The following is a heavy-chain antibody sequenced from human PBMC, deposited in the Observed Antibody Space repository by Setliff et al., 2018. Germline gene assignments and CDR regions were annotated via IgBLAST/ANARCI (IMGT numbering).Heavy chain of an antibody. Sequence: SETLSLTCSVSGASVNSGDYYWSWIRLSAGKGLEWIGHVHTNVRTNYHPSLWGRVTISADTSKNQFSLNLRSVTAADTAVYFCARDRFGVPAIDWGRGILVTVSS. CDR1: GASVNSGDYY. CDR3: ARDRFGVPAID. D-gene: IGHD3-3*01. J-gene: IGHJ4*02. V-gene: IGHV4-61*09. CDR2: VHTNVRT.